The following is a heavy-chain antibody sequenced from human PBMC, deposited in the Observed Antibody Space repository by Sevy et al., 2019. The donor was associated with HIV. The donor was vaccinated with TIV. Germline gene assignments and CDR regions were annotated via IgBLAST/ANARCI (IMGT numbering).Heavy chain of an antibody. CDR2: IYYTGST. CDR1: GSSINNEGYY. CDR3: ARGTEALVSAFDI. J-gene: IGHJ3*02. V-gene: IGHV4-31*03. D-gene: IGHD2-8*02. Sequence: SETLSLTCTVSGSSINNEGYYWTWIRQHPGEGLEWIGYIYYTGSTYYNPSLESRLTMSLDTSKNQFSLKLNSVTAADTAVYYCARGTEALVSAFDIWGQWTMVTVSS.